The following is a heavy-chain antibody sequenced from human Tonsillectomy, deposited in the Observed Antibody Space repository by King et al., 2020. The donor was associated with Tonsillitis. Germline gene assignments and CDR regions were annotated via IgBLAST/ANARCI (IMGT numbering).Heavy chain of an antibody. CDR3: VRVEFERLVSDY. CDR2: INTDGSST. CDR1: GFTFRSYW. Sequence: VQLVESGGGLVQPGGSLRLSCAASGFTFRSYWMHWVRQAPGKGLVWVSRINTDGSSTRYAESVKGRFIISRDNAKDTLYLQMNSLRAEDTAVYYCVRVEFERLVSDYWGQGTLVTVSS. V-gene: IGHV3-74*01. D-gene: IGHD6-13*01. J-gene: IGHJ4*02.